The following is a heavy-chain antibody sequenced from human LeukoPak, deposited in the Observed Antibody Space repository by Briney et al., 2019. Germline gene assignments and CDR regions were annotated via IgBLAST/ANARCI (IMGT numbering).Heavy chain of an antibody. CDR1: GYTFTSYY. Sequence: ASVKVSCKASGYTFTSYYMHWVRQAPGQGLEWMGIINPSGGSTSYAQKFQGRVTMTRDTSMSTVYMELSSLRSEDTAVYHCARDVTYDFWSGYWFDPWGQGTLVTVSS. V-gene: IGHV1-46*01. D-gene: IGHD3-3*01. CDR2: INPSGGST. J-gene: IGHJ5*02. CDR3: ARDVTYDFWSGYWFDP.